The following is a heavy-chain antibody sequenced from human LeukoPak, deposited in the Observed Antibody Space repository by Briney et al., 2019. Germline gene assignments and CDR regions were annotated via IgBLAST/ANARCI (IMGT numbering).Heavy chain of an antibody. D-gene: IGHD3-16*02. Sequence: ASVKVSCKASGYRFITYYMHWVRQAPGQGLEWIGIIAPSGGSTTYAQSFQGRVTMTRDTSTSTVYMKLSSLRSEDTAVYYCARDQGSGGYRFDYWGQGTLVTVSS. CDR2: IAPSGGST. J-gene: IGHJ4*02. CDR1: GYRFITYY. CDR3: ARDQGSGGYRFDY. V-gene: IGHV1-46*01.